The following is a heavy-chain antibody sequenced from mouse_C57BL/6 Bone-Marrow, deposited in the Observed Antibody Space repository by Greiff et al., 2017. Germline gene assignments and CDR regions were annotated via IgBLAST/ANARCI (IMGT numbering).Heavy chain of an antibody. CDR1: GYSITSGYY. J-gene: IGHJ3*01. CDR2: IPYDGSN. Sequence: EVQLVESGPGLVKPSQSLSLTCSVTGYSITSGYYWNLIRQFPGNNLEWMGYIPYDGSNNYNPSLKNQTSITRDTSSNQCFRKVKSVTTEDTATYDCARAYYDGSSPAWFAYWGQGTLLTVSA. V-gene: IGHV3-6*01. CDR3: ARAYYDGSSPAWFAY. D-gene: IGHD1-1*01.